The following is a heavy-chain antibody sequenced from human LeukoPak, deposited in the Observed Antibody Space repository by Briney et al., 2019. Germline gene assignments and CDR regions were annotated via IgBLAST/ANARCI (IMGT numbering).Heavy chain of an antibody. Sequence: SETLSLTSAVYGGSFSGYYWSWIRQPPGKGLEWIGEINHSGSTNYNPPLKSRVTISVDTSKNQFSLKLSSVTAADTAVYYCARSLTYYYGSGSWKTWGQGTLVTVSS. CDR2: INHSGST. CDR1: GGSFSGYY. V-gene: IGHV4-34*01. CDR3: ARSLTYYYGSGSWKT. D-gene: IGHD3-10*01. J-gene: IGHJ4*02.